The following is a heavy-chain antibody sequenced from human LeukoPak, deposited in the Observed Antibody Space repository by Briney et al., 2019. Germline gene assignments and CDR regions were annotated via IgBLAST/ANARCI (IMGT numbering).Heavy chain of an antibody. CDR1: GFTFSNAW. V-gene: IGHV3-15*01. Sequence: GGSLRLSCAASGFTFSNAWMSWVRQAPGKGLEWVGRIKSKTDGGTTDYAAPVKGRFTISRDDSKNTLYLQMNSLKTEDTAVYYCTSHKIAARPSKIFDPWGQGTLVTVSS. D-gene: IGHD6-6*01. J-gene: IGHJ5*02. CDR3: TSHKIAARPSKIFDP. CDR2: IKSKTDGGTT.